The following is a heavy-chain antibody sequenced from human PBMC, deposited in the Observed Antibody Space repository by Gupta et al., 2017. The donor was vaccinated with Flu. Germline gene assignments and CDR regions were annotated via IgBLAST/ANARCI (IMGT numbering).Heavy chain of an antibody. D-gene: IGHD4-17*01. CDR1: GYTFTPSA. CDR2: INTGNGHT. CDR3: ARGDYPLFDY. V-gene: IGHV1-3*04. Sequence: QVQLVQSGAEVKRPGASVKLSCKASGYTFTPSAMHWVRQAPGQGLEWMGWINTGNGHTLYSQKFQGRVTITTDTSASIVYVDVSSLTSEDTAVYYCARGDYPLFDYWGQGTLVTVSS. J-gene: IGHJ4*02.